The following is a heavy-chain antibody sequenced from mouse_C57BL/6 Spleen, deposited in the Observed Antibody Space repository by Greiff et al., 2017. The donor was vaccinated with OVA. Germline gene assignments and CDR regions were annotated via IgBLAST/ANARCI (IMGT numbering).Heavy chain of an antibody. CDR2: IHPNSGST. CDR1: GYTFTSYW. J-gene: IGHJ4*01. V-gene: IGHV1-64*01. D-gene: IGHD1-1*01. Sequence: QVQLQQPGAELVKPGASVKLSCKASGYTFTSYWMHWVKQRPGQGLEWIGMIHPNSGSTNYNEKFKSKATLTVDKSSSTAYMQLSSLTSEDSAVYDCARTLVTTVVERDAMDYWGQGTSVTVSS. CDR3: ARTLVTTVVERDAMDY.